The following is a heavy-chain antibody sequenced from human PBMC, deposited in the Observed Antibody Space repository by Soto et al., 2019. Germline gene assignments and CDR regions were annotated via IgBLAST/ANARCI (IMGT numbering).Heavy chain of an antibody. Sequence: QVQLQESGPGLVKSSETLSLTCTVSGESITTSNWWSWVRQPPGGGLECIGEIYHRGTTNYNPSLKSRATISLDKPKNQFSLKVKSVTAAATARYYCTRGDAAVSGDLYWGQGILVAVSS. J-gene: IGHJ4*02. CDR3: TRGDAAVSGDLY. V-gene: IGHV4-4*02. CDR1: GESITTSNW. D-gene: IGHD6-19*01. CDR2: IYHRGTT.